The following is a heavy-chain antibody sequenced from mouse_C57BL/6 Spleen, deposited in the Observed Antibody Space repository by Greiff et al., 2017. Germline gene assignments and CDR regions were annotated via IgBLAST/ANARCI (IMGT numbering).Heavy chain of an antibody. CDR2: INPNNGGT. J-gene: IGHJ3*01. V-gene: IGHV1-26*01. Sequence: EVQLQQSGPELVKPGASVKISCKASGYTFTDYYINWVKQSHGKSLEWIGDINPNNGGTSYNQKFKGKATLTVDKSSSTAYMELRSLTSEDSAVYYCASHGSAFAYWGQGTLVTVSA. CDR3: ASHGSAFAY. D-gene: IGHD1-1*01. CDR1: GYTFTDYY.